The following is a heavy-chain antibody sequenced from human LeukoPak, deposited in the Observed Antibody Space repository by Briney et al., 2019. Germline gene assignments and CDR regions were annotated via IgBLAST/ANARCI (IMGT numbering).Heavy chain of an antibody. CDR3: ATSRNPRDYFDC. CDR2: ISSSGGST. D-gene: IGHD1-14*01. V-gene: IGHV3-23*01. Sequence: GSLMLFCGASGCTFCSCSMRWVLRAPGGGVQGVLAISSSGGSTYYAASLEGRFIISSDNSKNTLYLQINSLRAEDTAVYYCATSRNPRDYFDCWGQGTLVTVSS. CDR1: GCTFCSCS. J-gene: IGHJ4*02.